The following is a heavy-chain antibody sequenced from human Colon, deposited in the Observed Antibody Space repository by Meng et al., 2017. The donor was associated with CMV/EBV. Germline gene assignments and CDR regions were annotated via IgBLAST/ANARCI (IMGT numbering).Heavy chain of an antibody. J-gene: IGHJ4*01. CDR3: VRASYSISSAGDY. Sequence: GGSLRLSCPVSGFTVSSNYMSWVRQAPGKGLEWVSVTYSGGSTTYADSVKGRFTISRDSSKNTLYLQMSSLRAEDTAVYYCVRASYSISSAGDYWGHGTLVTVSS. CDR1: GFTVSSNY. D-gene: IGHD6-6*01. CDR2: TYSGGST. V-gene: IGHV3-53*01.